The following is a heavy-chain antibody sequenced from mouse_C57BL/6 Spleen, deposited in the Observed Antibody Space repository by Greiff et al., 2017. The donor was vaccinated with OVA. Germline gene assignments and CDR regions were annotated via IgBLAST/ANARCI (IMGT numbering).Heavy chain of an antibody. Sequence: EVKLVESGPGLVKPSQSLSLTCSVTGYSITSGYYWNWIRQFPGNKLEWMGYISYDGSNNYNPSLKNRISITRDTSKNQFFLKLNSVTTEDTATYYCARETYYSNSAWFAYWGQGTLVTVSA. CDR2: ISYDGSN. CDR1: GYSITSGYY. CDR3: ARETYYSNSAWFAY. J-gene: IGHJ3*01. D-gene: IGHD2-5*01. V-gene: IGHV3-6*01.